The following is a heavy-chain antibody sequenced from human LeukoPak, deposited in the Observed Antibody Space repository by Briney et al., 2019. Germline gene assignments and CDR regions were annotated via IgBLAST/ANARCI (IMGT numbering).Heavy chain of an antibody. CDR1: GGSISEYY. V-gene: IGHV4-59*04. CDR2: IYYSGST. D-gene: IGHD2-2*02. CDR3: ARSHCSSTSCHNYYYYYYGMDV. J-gene: IGHJ6*02. Sequence: PSETLSLTCTATGGSISEYYWSWIRQPPGKGLEWIGYIYYSGSTYYNPSLKSRVTISVDTSKNQFSLKLSSVTAADTAVYYCARSHCSSTSCHNYYYYYYGMDVWGQGTTVTVSS.